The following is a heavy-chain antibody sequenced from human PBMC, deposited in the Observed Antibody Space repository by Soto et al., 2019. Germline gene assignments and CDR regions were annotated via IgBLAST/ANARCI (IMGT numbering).Heavy chain of an antibody. D-gene: IGHD2-2*01. CDR1: GGTFSSYT. CDR3: VRDRRIVVVPAAINAANWFDP. CDR2: IIPILGIA. Sequence: SVKVSCMASGGTFSSYTISWVRQAPGQGLEWMGRIIPILGIANYAQKFQGRVTITADKSTSTAYMELSSLRSEDTAVYYCVRDRRIVVVPAAINAANWFDPLGQGTLVTVSS. V-gene: IGHV1-69*04. J-gene: IGHJ5*02.